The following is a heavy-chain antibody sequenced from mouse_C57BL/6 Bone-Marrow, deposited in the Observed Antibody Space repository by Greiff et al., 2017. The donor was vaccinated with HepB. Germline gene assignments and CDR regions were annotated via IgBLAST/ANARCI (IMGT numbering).Heavy chain of an antibody. D-gene: IGHD2-3*01. CDR3: ARSDGYYCSPILYYFDY. Sequence: VQLQQSGAELVRPGASVKLSCKASGYTFTGYYINWVKQRPGQGLEWIARIYPGSGNTYYNEKFKGKATLTAEKSSSTAYMQLSSLTSEDSAVYFCARSDGYYCSPILYYFDYWGQGTTLTVSS. V-gene: IGHV1-76*01. CDR1: GYTFTGYY. CDR2: IYPGSGNT. J-gene: IGHJ2*01.